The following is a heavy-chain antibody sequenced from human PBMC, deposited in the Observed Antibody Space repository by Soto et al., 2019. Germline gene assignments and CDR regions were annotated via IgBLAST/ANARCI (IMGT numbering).Heavy chain of an antibody. J-gene: IGHJ4*02. D-gene: IGHD4-17*01. CDR1: GGSVSSGSYY. CDR3: ARRYGPGFDY. V-gene: IGHV4-61*01. CDR2: IYYSGST. Sequence: SETLSLTCTVSGGSVSSGSYYWSWIRQPPGKGLEWIGYIYYSGSTNYNPSLKSRVTISVDTSKNQFSLKLSSVTAADTAVYYCARRYGPGFDYWGQGTLVTVSS.